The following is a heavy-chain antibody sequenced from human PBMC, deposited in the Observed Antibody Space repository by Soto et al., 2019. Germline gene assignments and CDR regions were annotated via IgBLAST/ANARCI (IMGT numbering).Heavy chain of an antibody. J-gene: IGHJ4*02. D-gene: IGHD1-26*01. V-gene: IGHV3-30*18. CDR3: AKEDDRGSSFGY. CDR1: GFTFSSYG. CDR2: ISYDGSKT. Sequence: QVQLVESGGGVVQPGRSLRLSCAASGFTFSSYGMHWVRQAPGKGMEWVARISYDGSKTVYADSVKGRFTISIDNSKDTLYLQVSSLSSEDTAVFYCAKEDDRGSSFGYWGQGTMVTVSS.